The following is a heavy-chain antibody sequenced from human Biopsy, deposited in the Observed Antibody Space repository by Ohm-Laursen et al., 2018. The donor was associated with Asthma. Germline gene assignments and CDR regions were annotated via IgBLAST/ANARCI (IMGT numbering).Heavy chain of an antibody. CDR2: MYHSGSP. Sequence: SDTLSLTCTVSGGSITSSSYYWGWIRQPPGKGMEWIGSMYHSGSPYYHPSLKSRATISVDTSKNQLSLKMSSVTAADTAVYSCVRHQYSSSWSTSDYWGQGALVTVSS. CDR3: VRHQYSSSWSTSDY. V-gene: IGHV4-39*01. CDR1: GGSITSSSYY. J-gene: IGHJ4*02. D-gene: IGHD3-22*01.